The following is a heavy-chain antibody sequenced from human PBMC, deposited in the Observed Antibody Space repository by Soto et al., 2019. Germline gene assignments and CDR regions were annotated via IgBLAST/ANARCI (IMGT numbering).Heavy chain of an antibody. CDR2: IYYSGST. J-gene: IGHJ4*02. V-gene: IGHV4-31*03. Sequence: QVQLQESGPGLVKPSQTLSLTCTVSGGSISSGGYYWSWIRQHPGKGLEWIGYIYYSGSTYYNPSLNSRVTISVDTSKNQFSLKLSSVTAADTAVYYCARATLYYSDSSGYFSYFDYWGQGTLVTVSS. CDR3: ARATLYYSDSSGYFSYFDY. D-gene: IGHD3-22*01. CDR1: GGSISSGGYY.